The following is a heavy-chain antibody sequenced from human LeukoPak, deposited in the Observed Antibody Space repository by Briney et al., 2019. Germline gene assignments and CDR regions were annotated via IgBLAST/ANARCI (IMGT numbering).Heavy chain of an antibody. Sequence: LETLSLTCTVSGGSISSSSYYWGWIRQPPGKGLEWIGEINHSGSTNYNPSLKSRVTISVDTSKNQFSLKLSSVTAADTAVYYCAREGYDYDFWSGYYRRFDYWGQGTLVTVSS. CDR2: INHSGST. J-gene: IGHJ4*02. CDR3: AREGYDYDFWSGYYRRFDY. D-gene: IGHD3-3*01. V-gene: IGHV4-39*07. CDR1: GGSISSSSYY.